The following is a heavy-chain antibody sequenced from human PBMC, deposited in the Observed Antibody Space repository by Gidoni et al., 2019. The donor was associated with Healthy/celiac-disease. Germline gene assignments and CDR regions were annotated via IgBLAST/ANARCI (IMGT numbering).Heavy chain of an antibody. CDR1: GGTFSSYA. V-gene: IGHV1-69*01. CDR3: ARDTPYSNYGYYYYGMDV. D-gene: IGHD4-4*01. Sequence: QVQLVQSGAEVKKPGSSVKVSCKASGGTFSSYAISWVRQAPGQGLEWMGGIIPIFGTANYAQKFQGRVTITADESTSTAYMELSSLRSEDTAVYYCARDTPYSNYGYYYYGMDVWGQGTTVTVSS. J-gene: IGHJ6*02. CDR2: IIPIFGTA.